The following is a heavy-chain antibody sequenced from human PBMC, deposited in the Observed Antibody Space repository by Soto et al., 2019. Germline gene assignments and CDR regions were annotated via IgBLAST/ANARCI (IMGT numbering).Heavy chain of an antibody. CDR1: GFTFSTYS. CDR2: ISDSSSYI. D-gene: IGHD3-22*01. CDR3: ARYDSSGYYWPYYYYGMDV. J-gene: IGHJ6*02. Sequence: EVQLVESGGGLVKPGGSLRLSCAASGFTFSTYSMNWVRQAPGKGLEWVSSISDSSSYIYYADSVKGRFTISRDNAKNSLYLQMNCLRAEDTAVYYCARYDSSGYYWPYYYYGMDVWGQGTTVTVSS. V-gene: IGHV3-21*01.